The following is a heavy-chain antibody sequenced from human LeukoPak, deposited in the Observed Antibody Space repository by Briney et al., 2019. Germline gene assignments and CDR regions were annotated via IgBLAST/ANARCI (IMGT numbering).Heavy chain of an antibody. CDR2: IIPIFGKT. Sequence: WASVKVSCKASGDSFSTYTINWVRQAPGQGLEWMGEIIPIFGKTKYAQNFQGRVTITADDSTRTAYLELSSLKSEDTAVYYCARAKGVDYWSGYYYWGQGTLVTVSS. CDR1: GDSFSTYT. CDR3: ARAKGVDYWSGYYY. V-gene: IGHV1-69*13. D-gene: IGHD3-3*01. J-gene: IGHJ4*02.